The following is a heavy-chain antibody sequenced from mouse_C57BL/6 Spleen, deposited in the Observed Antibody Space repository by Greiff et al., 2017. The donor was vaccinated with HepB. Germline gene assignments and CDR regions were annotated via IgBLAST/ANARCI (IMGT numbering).Heavy chain of an antibody. CDR2: IYPGDGDT. CDR1: GYAFSSSW. CDR3: ARCYYGSSYRFAY. J-gene: IGHJ3*01. Sequence: QVQLKESGPELVKPGASVKISCKASGYAFSSSWMNWVKQRPGKGLEWIGRIYPGDGDTNYNGKFKGKATLTADKSSSTAYMQLSSLTSEDSAVYFCARCYYGSSYRFAYWGQGTLVTVSA. D-gene: IGHD1-1*01. V-gene: IGHV1-82*01.